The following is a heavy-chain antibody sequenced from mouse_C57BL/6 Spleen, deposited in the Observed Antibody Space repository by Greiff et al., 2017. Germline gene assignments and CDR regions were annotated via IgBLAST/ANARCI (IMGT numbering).Heavy chain of an antibody. V-gene: IGHV5-4*01. Sequence: EVKVVESGGGLVKPGGSLKLSCAASGFTFSSYAMSWVRQTPEKRLEWVATISDGGSYTYYPDNVKGRFTISRDNAKNNLYMQMSHLKSEDTAMYYCARDGGYGNFDYWGQGTTLTVSS. CDR2: ISDGGSYT. CDR3: ARDGGYGNFDY. D-gene: IGHD2-1*01. CDR1: GFTFSSYA. J-gene: IGHJ2*01.